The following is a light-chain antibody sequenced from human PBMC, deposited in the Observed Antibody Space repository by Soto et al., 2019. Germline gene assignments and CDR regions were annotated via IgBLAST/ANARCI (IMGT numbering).Light chain of an antibody. Sequence: EIVLTQSPCTLSLSPGERATLSCRASQSVSSSYLAWYQQKPGQAPRLPIYGASSRATGIPDRFSGSGSGTDFTLTISRLEPEDFAVYYCQQYGSSQWTFGQGTKVDIK. CDR2: GAS. CDR1: QSVSSSY. J-gene: IGKJ1*01. V-gene: IGKV3-20*01. CDR3: QQYGSSQWT.